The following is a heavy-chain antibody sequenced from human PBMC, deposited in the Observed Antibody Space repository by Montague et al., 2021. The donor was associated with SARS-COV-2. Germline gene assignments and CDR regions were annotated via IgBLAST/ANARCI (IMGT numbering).Heavy chain of an antibody. D-gene: IGHD3-10*01. CDR1: GFSLSTGGIC. CDR2: XDWDDDK. Sequence: PALVKPTQTLTLTCTFSGFSLSTGGICVSWTRQPPGKALEWLARXDWDDDKYYSTSLKTRLTISKDTSKNQVVLTMTNMDPVDTATYYCARTAGTDYTGYYYYAMDVWGQGTTVTVSS. J-gene: IGHJ6*02. V-gene: IGHV2-70*11. CDR3: ARTAGTDYTGYYYYAMDV.